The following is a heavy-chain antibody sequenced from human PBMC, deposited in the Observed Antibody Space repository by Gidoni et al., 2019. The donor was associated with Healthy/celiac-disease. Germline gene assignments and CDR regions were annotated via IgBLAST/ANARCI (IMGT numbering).Heavy chain of an antibody. D-gene: IGHD1-26*01. J-gene: IGHJ4*02. Sequence: EVRLLGSGGGLVKPGGSLSLSCPASGSTFSSYAMSWVRQAPGKGLEWVSAISGSGGSTYYADSVKGRFTISRDNSKNTLYLQMNSLRAEDTAVYYCAKGSSIVGAIYFDYWGQGTLVTVSS. CDR2: ISGSGGST. V-gene: IGHV3-23*01. CDR3: AKGSSIVGAIYFDY. CDR1: GSTFSSYA.